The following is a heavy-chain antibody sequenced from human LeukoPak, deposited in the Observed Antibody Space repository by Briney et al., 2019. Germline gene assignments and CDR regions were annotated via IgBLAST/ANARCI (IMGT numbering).Heavy chain of an antibody. Sequence: PGGSLRLSCSASGFTFSRYAMNWVRQAPGKGLEWVSRINTDGSSTSYADSVKGRFTISRDNAKNTLYLQMNSLRAEDTAVYYCATYQLLGVFVDYWGQGTLVTVSS. CDR2: INTDGSST. J-gene: IGHJ4*02. CDR1: GFTFSRYA. V-gene: IGHV3-74*01. CDR3: ATYQLLGVFVDY. D-gene: IGHD2-2*01.